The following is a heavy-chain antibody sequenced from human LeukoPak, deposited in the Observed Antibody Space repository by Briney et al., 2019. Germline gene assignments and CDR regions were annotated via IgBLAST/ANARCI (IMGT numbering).Heavy chain of an antibody. CDR2: IYYSGTT. CDR1: GGSISPLY. CDR3: ARGGVAAKYYFDY. V-gene: IGHV4-59*11. D-gene: IGHD3-10*01. Sequence: ASETLSLTCTVSGGSISPLYWGWIRQPPGKGLEFIGYIYYSGTTNYNPSLRSRVTLSVDTSKNQFSLKLSSVTAADTAVSYCARGGVAAKYYFDYWGPGTLVTVSS. J-gene: IGHJ4*02.